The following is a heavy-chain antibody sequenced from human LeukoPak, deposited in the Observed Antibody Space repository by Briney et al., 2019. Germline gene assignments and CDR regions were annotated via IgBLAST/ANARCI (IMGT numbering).Heavy chain of an antibody. Sequence: SETLSLTCTVSGYSISSGYYWGWLRPPPGKGLEWIGSIYHRGSTNNNPSLKSRVTISVDTSKNQFSLKLSSVTAADTAVYYCARVGVSSSWGGDWFDPWGQGTLVTVSS. J-gene: IGHJ5*02. CDR3: ARVGVSSSWGGDWFDP. D-gene: IGHD6-13*01. V-gene: IGHV4-38-2*02. CDR1: GYSISSGYY. CDR2: IYHRGST.